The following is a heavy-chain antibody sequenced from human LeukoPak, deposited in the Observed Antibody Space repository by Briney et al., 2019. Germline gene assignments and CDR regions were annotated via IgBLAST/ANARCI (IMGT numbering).Heavy chain of an antibody. D-gene: IGHD6-19*01. V-gene: IGHV3-23*01. CDR2: ISGSGGST. CDR3: AKDRSSGWYYFDY. CDR1: GFTFSSYA. Sequence: PGGSPRLSCAASGFTFSSYAMSWVRQAPGKGLEWVSAISGSGGSTYYADSVKGRFTISRDNSKNTLYLQMNSLRAEDTAVYYCAKDRSSGWYYFDYWGQGALVTVSS. J-gene: IGHJ4*02.